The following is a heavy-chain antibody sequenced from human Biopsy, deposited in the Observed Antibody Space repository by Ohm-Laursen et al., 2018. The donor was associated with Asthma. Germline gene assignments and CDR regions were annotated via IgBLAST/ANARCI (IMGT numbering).Heavy chain of an antibody. Sequence: SLRLSCAASGFTFSDYYMSWIRQAPGKGLEWVSYISSSGSTIYYADSVKGRFTISRDNAKNSLYLQMNSLRDEDTAVYYCARDCGGNSGYYYGMDVWGQGTTVTVSS. J-gene: IGHJ6*02. D-gene: IGHD4-23*01. CDR2: ISSSGSTI. CDR1: GFTFSDYY. CDR3: ARDCGGNSGYYYGMDV. V-gene: IGHV3-11*04.